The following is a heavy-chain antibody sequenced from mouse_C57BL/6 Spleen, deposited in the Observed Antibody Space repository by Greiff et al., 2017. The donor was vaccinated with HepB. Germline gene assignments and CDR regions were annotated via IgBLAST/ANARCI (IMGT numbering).Heavy chain of an antibody. CDR3: ARRAYGNYDWYFDV. Sequence: EVQLQQSGPVLVKPGASVKMSCKASGYTFTDYYMNWVKQSHGKSLEWIGVINPYNGGTSYNQKFEGKATLTVDKSSSTAYMELNSLTSEDSAVYYCARRAYGNYDWYFDVWGTGTTVTVSS. J-gene: IGHJ1*03. D-gene: IGHD2-1*01. V-gene: IGHV1-19*01. CDR1: GYTFTDYY. CDR2: INPYNGGT.